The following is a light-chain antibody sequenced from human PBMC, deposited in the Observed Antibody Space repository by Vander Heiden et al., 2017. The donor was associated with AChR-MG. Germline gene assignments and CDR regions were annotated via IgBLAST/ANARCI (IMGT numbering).Light chain of an antibody. CDR1: QGIRND. V-gene: IGKV1-6*01. Sequence: AIQMTQSPSSLSASVGDRVTITCRASQGIRNDLGWYQQKPGEAPKLLIYAASSLESGVSSRFSGSGSGTDFSLTISSLQPEDFTTYYCLQYHNYPYTFGQGTNVEIK. CDR2: AAS. CDR3: LQYHNYPYT. J-gene: IGKJ2*01.